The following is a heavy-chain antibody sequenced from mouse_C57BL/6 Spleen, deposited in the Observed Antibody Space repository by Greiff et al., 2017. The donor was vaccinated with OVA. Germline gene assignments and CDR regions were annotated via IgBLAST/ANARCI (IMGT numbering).Heavy chain of an antibody. CDR3: ARFLSYDGYYFYAMDY. J-gene: IGHJ4*01. CDR1: GYAFSSYW. D-gene: IGHD2-3*01. Sequence: QVQLQQSGAELVKPGASVKISCKASGYAFSSYWMNWVKQRPGKGLEWIGQIYPGDGDTNYNGKFKGKATLTADKSSSTAYMQLSSLTSEDSAVYFCARFLSYDGYYFYAMDYWGQGTSVTVSS. CDR2: IYPGDGDT. V-gene: IGHV1-80*01.